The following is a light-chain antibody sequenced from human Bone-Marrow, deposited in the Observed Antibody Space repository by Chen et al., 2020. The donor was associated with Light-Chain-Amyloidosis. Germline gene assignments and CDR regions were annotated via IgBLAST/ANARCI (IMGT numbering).Light chain of an antibody. CDR3: QVWDRSNDRPV. V-gene: IGLV3-21*02. J-gene: IGLJ3*02. Sequence: SYVLTQPSSVSVAPGQTATIACGGNNIGSTSVHWYQQTPGQAPLLVVYDDSDRPSGIPGRLSGSNSGNTATLTISRVEAGDEADYYCQVWDRSNDRPVFGGGTKLTVL. CDR2: DDS. CDR1: NIGSTS.